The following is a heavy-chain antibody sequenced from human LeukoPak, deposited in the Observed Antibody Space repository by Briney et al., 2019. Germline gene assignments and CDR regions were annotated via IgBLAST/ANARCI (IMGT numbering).Heavy chain of an antibody. CDR3: AKHVHIVVVVAALYYFDY. Sequence: GGSLRLSCAASGFTFSSYAMSWVRQAPGKGLEWVSAISGSGGSTYYADSVKGRFTISKDNSKNTLYLQMNSLRAEDTAVYYRAKHVHIVVVVAALYYFDYWGQGTLVTVSS. J-gene: IGHJ4*02. D-gene: IGHD2-15*01. CDR1: GFTFSSYA. V-gene: IGHV3-23*01. CDR2: ISGSGGST.